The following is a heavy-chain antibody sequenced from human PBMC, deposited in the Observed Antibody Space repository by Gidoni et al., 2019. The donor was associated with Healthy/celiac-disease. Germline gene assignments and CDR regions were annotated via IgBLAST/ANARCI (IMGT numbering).Heavy chain of an antibody. V-gene: IGHV1-69*01. CDR1: GGTFSSYA. J-gene: IGHJ6*02. CDR3: ARGVAYCGGDCYSNYYYYGMDV. CDR2: IIPIFGTA. Sequence: QVQLVQSGAEVKKPGSSVTVSCKASGGTFSSYAISWVRQAPGQGLEWMGGIIPIFGTANYAQKFQGRVTITADESTSTAYMELSSLRSEDTAVYYCARGVAYCGGDCYSNYYYYGMDVWGQGTTVTVSS. D-gene: IGHD2-21*02.